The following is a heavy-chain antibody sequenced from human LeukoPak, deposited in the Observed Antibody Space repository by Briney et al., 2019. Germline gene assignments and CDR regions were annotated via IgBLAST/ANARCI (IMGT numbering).Heavy chain of an antibody. CDR3: ARDETNFDY. Sequence: GRSLRLSCAASGLTFSSYAMHWVRQAPGKGLEWVAVISYDGSNKYYADSVRGRFTISRDNSKNTLYLQMNSLRAEDTAVYYCARDETNFDYWGQGTLATVSS. J-gene: IGHJ4*02. V-gene: IGHV3-30-3*01. D-gene: IGHD2-8*01. CDR2: ISYDGSNK. CDR1: GLTFSSYA.